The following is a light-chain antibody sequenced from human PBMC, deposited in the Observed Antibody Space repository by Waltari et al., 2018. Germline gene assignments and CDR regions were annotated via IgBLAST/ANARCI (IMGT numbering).Light chain of an antibody. CDR1: ENVNNY. V-gene: IGKV1-39*01. Sequence: DIQMTQSPSSLSASVGDRVTITCRASENVNNYLNWYQQKPGKAPKLLIYKASTLQSGVPSRFSGSGSGTDYTFTISSLQSEDVATYYCQHGYGTPLTFSGGTKVEIK. CDR3: QHGYGTPLT. J-gene: IGKJ4*01. CDR2: KAS.